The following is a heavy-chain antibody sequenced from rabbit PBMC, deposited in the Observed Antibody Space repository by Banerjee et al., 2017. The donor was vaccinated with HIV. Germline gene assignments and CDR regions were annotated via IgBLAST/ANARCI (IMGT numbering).Heavy chain of an antibody. J-gene: IGHJ4*01. CDR2: IYLGSSGST. CDR1: GFSFSGSYD. Sequence: QQQLVESGGGLVNPEGSLTLTCTASGFSFSGSYDMGWVRQAPGKGLEWIACIYLGSSGSTDYASWAKGRFTISKTSSTTVTLQMTSLTAADTATYFCARDPSVDDYGDSLYYFDLWGPGTLVTVS. CDR3: ARDPSVDDYGDSLYYFDL. V-gene: IGHV1S45*01. D-gene: IGHD2-1*01.